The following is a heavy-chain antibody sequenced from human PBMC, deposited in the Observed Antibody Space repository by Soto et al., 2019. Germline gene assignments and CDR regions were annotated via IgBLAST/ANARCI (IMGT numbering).Heavy chain of an antibody. D-gene: IGHD5-18*01. CDR2: ISAYNGNT. J-gene: IGHJ3*02. V-gene: IGHV1-18*01. CDR3: AICAWTAMVPEVFAI. CDR1: GYTFTSYG. Sequence: ASVKVSCKASGYTFTSYGISWVRQAPGQGLEWMGWISAYNGNTNYAQKLQGRVTMTTDTSTSTAYMELRSLRSDDTAVYYCAICAWTAMVPEVFAIWGQGTMVTV.